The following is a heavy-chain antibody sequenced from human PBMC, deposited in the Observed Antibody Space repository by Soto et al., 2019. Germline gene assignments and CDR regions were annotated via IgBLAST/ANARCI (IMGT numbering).Heavy chain of an antibody. V-gene: IGHV3-66*01. Sequence: GGSLRLSCAASGFTVSSNYMSWVRQAPGKGLEWVSVIYSGGSTYYADSVKGRFTISRDNSKNTLYLQMNSLRAEDTAVYYCARVGVTTWLPFDYWGQGTLVTVSS. CDR3: ARVGVTTWLPFDY. J-gene: IGHJ4*02. CDR1: GFTVSSNY. CDR2: IYSGGST. D-gene: IGHD3-3*01.